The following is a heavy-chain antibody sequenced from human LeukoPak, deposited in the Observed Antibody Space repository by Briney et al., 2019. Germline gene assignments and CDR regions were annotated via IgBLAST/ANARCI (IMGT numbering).Heavy chain of an antibody. Sequence: SETLSLTCTVSGGSIMVAAYSWSWIRQPPGKGLEWIGYIYYSGRTYYNPSLKSRVTISLDRPKNQFSLKVSSVTAADTAVYFCARGYGDNSGAFDIWGQGTLVTVSS. D-gene: IGHD4-23*01. J-gene: IGHJ3*02. V-gene: IGHV4-30-2*01. CDR1: GGSIMVAAYS. CDR2: IYYSGRT. CDR3: ARGYGDNSGAFDI.